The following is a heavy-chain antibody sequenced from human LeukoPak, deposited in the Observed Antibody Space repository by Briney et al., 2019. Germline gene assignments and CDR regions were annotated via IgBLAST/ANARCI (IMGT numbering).Heavy chain of an antibody. CDR2: INPSGGST. J-gene: IGHJ3*02. D-gene: IGHD3-22*01. CDR1: GYTLTSYY. CDR3: ASSYYNYYDSSGYYASGAFDI. Sequence: ASVEVSCKASGYTLTSYYMHWVRQAPGQGLEWMGIINPSGGSTSYAQKLQGRVTMTRDTSTSTVYMELSSLRSEDTAVYYCASSYYNYYDSSGYYASGAFDIWGQGTMVTVSS. V-gene: IGHV1-46*01.